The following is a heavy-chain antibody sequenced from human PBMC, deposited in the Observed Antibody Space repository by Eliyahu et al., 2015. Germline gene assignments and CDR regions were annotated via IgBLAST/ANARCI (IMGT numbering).Heavy chain of an antibody. D-gene: IGHD6-13*01. CDR1: GYSISRGYF. CDR3: ARDRGSSPFASDI. V-gene: IGHV4-38-2*02. Sequence: QVQLQESGPRLVKPSEALSLXCTVSGYSISRGYFWGWIRQSPGKGLEWIGIXHHTGTSYYNPXLKTRVTISLDTSKNQFSLRLISVTAADTAMYYCARDRGSSPFASDIWGQGTMVTVSS. J-gene: IGHJ3*02. CDR2: XHHTGTS.